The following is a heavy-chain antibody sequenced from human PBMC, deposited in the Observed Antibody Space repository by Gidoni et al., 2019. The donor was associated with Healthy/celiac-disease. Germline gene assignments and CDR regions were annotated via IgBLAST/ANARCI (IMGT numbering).Heavy chain of an antibody. CDR1: GYSISSGYY. CDR3: ARTLIGEQLVPGEYYFDY. V-gene: IGHV4-38-2*01. D-gene: IGHD6-13*01. CDR2: IYHSGST. Sequence: QVQLQESGPGLVKPSETLSLPCAVSGYSISSGYYWGWIRQPPGKGLEWIGSIYHSGSTYYNPSLKSRVTISVDTSKNQFSLKLSSVTAADTAVYYCARTLIGEQLVPGEYYFDYWGQGTLVTVSS. J-gene: IGHJ4*02.